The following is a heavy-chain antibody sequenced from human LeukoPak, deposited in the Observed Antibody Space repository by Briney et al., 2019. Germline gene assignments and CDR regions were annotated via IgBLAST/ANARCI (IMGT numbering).Heavy chain of an antibody. D-gene: IGHD3-16*01. CDR1: GGSFSGYY. J-gene: IGHJ6*03. CDR3: ARVWAHYYYYMDV. V-gene: IGHV4-34*01. Sequence: SETLSLTCAVYGGSFSGYYWSRIRQPPGKGLEWIGEINHSGSTNYNPSLKSRVTISVDTSKNQFSLKLSSVTAADTAVYYCARVWAHYYYYMDVWGKGTTVTVSS. CDR2: INHSGST.